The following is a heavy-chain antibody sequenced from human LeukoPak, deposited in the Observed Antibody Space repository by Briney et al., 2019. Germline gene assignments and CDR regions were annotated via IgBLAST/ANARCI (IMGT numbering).Heavy chain of an antibody. CDR1: GYTFTGYR. D-gene: IGHD6-13*01. V-gene: IGHV1-2*06. Sequence: ASVKVSRKASGYTFTGYRIRWERQAPGQGLEWVGRINPDIGDTNFAQKFQGRVTMTRDTSLTTAYTDLSSLTPDDTAVYFCARDQGSLTRSWYTGYWGQGTQVTVSS. CDR2: INPDIGDT. J-gene: IGHJ4*02. CDR3: ARDQGSLTRSWYTGY.